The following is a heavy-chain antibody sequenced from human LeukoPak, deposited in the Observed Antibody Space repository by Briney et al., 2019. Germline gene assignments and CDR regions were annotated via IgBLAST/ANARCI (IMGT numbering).Heavy chain of an antibody. CDR2: IKQDGSEK. J-gene: IGHJ6*03. Sequence: GGSLRLSCAASGFTFSSYWMSWVRQAPGKGLEWVANIKQDGSEKYYVDSVKGRFTISRDNAKNSLYLQMNSLRAEDTALYYCARDQDAAARYYYYYYYMDVWGKGTTVTVSS. CDR1: GFTFSSYW. D-gene: IGHD6-6*01. CDR3: ARDQDAAARYYYYYYYMDV. V-gene: IGHV3-7*03.